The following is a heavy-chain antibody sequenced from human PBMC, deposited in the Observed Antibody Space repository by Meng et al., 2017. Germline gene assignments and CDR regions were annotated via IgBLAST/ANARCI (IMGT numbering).Heavy chain of an antibody. Sequence: GEALKISCAASTFSLSGYSMSWIRQAPGKGLEWVSYISSSGATIFYADSVKGRFTISRDNTKNSLYLQMNSLRVEDTAVYYCARDPLGIAVAATGAYWGQGTLVTVSS. CDR2: ISSSGATI. V-gene: IGHV3-11*01. D-gene: IGHD6-19*01. J-gene: IGHJ4*02. CDR3: ARDPLGIAVAATGAY. CDR1: TFSLSGYS.